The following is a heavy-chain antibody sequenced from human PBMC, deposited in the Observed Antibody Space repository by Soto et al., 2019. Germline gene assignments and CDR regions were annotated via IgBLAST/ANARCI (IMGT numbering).Heavy chain of an antibody. CDR1: GITFSSYW. V-gene: IGHV3-7*01. CDR3: ARGVQVGVYYYGMDV. Sequence: EVQLVESGGGLVQPGGSLRLSCAASGITFSSYWMSWVRQGPGKGLEWVANIKQDGSEKYYVDSVKGRFTISRDNAXXSVNLQMNGLRAEDAAVYYCARGVQVGVYYYGMDVWGQGTTVTVSS. J-gene: IGHJ6*02. CDR2: IKQDGSEK.